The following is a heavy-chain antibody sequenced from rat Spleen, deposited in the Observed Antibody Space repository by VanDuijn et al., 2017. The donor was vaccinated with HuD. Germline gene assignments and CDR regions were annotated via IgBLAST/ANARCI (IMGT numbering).Heavy chain of an antibody. CDR1: GFTFNNYW. V-gene: IGHV5-25*01. CDR3: ARQDTSGYSNWFAY. D-gene: IGHD4-3*01. J-gene: IGHJ3*01. Sequence: EVQLVESGGGLVQPGRSLKLSCVASGFTFNNYWMHWVRQAPTKGLEWVASINPGGYNTYYRDSVKGRFTVSRDNSKSTLYLQVDSLRSEDTATYYCARQDTSGYSNWFAYWGQGTLVTVSS. CDR2: INPGGYNT.